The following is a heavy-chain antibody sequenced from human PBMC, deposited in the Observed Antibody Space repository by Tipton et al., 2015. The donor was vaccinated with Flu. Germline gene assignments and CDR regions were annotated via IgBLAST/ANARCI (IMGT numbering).Heavy chain of an antibody. D-gene: IGHD5-18*01. CDR1: RFSLSSGAHY. CDR2: IYDSGST. V-gene: IGHV4-31*03. CDR3: ARGYSPFDN. Sequence: TLSLTCSISRFSLSSGAHYWSWIRQHPGKGLEWIGYIYDSGSTFYNPSLKSRLTMLVDTSKNQFSLNLNSVTAADTAVYYCARGYSPFDNWGQGTLVTVSS. J-gene: IGHJ4*02.